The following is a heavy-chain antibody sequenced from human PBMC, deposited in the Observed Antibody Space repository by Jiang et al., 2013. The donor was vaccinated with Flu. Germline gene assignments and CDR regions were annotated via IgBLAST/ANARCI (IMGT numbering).Heavy chain of an antibody. D-gene: IGHD3-10*02. CDR1: GVSVSSGDYF. CDR3: VAASSVTMWAFDI. V-gene: IGHV4-30-4*01. CDR2: IYYSEGA. J-gene: IGHJ3*02. Sequence: GSGLVKPSETLSLTCTVSGVSVSSGDYFWTWVRQTPGKGLEWIGHIYYSEGAYYNPSLKSRTTMSLDTSRNQVSLKLSSVTATDTAMYFCVAASSVTMWAFDIWGQGIMVAVPS.